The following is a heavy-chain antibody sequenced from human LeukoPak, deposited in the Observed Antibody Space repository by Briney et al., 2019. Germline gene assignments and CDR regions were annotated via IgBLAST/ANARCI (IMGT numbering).Heavy chain of an antibody. CDR2: INHSGST. Sequence: PSETLSLTCAVYGGSFSGYYWSWLRQPPGKGLEWIGEINHSGSTNYNPSLKSRVTISVDTSKTQFSLKLISVTAADTAVYYCARFNYDSSGYYPLLFDPWGEGALVTVS. J-gene: IGHJ5*02. D-gene: IGHD3-22*01. CDR3: ARFNYDSSGYYPLLFDP. V-gene: IGHV4-34*01. CDR1: GGSFSGYY.